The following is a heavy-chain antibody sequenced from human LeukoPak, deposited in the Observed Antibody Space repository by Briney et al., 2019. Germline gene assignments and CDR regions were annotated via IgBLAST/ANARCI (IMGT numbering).Heavy chain of an antibody. CDR2: IIPIFGTT. D-gene: IGHD6-13*01. CDR3: AKEGYSRGYYSYYYMDV. CDR1: GGTFNSYA. V-gene: IGHV1-69*06. J-gene: IGHJ6*03. Sequence: ASVKVSCKASGGTFNSYAISWVRQAPGQGLEWMGAIIPIFGTTNYARKFRGRVTLTADKSTRTAYMELSSLRAEDTAVYYCAKEGYSRGYYSYYYMDVWGKGTTVTVSS.